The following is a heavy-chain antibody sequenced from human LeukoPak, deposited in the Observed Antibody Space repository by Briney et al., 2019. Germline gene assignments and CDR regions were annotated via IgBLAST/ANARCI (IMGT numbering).Heavy chain of an antibody. D-gene: IGHD6-13*01. CDR2: ISGTGGST. Sequence: GRSLRLSCAASGFIFSNYAMHWFRQAPGKGLEWVSDISGTGGSTYYADSVKGRFTVSRDNSKNTLYLQMNSLRAEDTAVYYATGHGSSSYWGQGTLVTVSS. CDR3: TGHGSSSY. CDR1: GFIFSNYA. J-gene: IGHJ4*02. V-gene: IGHV3-23*01.